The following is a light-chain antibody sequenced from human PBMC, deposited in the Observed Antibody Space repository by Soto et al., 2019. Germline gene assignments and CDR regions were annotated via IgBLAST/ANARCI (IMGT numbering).Light chain of an antibody. J-gene: IGKJ2*01. V-gene: IGKV3-20*01. CDR1: QSVSSSY. CDR2: GAS. CDR3: QQYGSSPEYT. Sequence: EIVLTQSPGTLSLSPGERATLSCRASQSVSSSYLAWYQQKPGQAPGLLIYGASSRATGIPDRFSGSGSGTDFTLTISRLEPEDFAVYYFQQYGSSPEYTFGQGTKLEIK.